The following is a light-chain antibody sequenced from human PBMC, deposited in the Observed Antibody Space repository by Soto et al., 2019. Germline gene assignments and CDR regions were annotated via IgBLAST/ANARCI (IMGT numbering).Light chain of an antibody. CDR3: HQRSNWPWT. J-gene: IGKJ1*01. CDR1: QSVSSY. V-gene: IGKV3-11*01. CDR2: DAS. Sequence: EIVLTQSPATLSLSPGERATLSCRASQSVSSYLAWYQQKPGQAPRLLIYDASNRATGIPARFSGSGSGTDFTLPISSLEPEDFAVYYSHQRSNWPWTFGQGPKVEIK.